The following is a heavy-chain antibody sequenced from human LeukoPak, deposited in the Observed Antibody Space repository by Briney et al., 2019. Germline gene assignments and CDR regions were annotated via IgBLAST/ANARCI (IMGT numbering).Heavy chain of an antibody. V-gene: IGHV3-21*01. D-gene: IGHD3-9*01. CDR1: GFTFSSYS. CDR3: ASRYYDILTGYYPIDY. Sequence: PGGSLRLSCAASGFTFSSYSMNWVRPAPGKGLDWVSSISSSSSYIYYADSVEGRLTISRDNAKNSLYLQMNNLRAGDTAVYYCASRYYDILTGYYPIDYWGQGTLVTVSS. CDR2: ISSSSSYI. J-gene: IGHJ4*02.